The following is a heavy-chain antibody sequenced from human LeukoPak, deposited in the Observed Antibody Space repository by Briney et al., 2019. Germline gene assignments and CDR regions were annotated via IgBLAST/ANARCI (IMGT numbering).Heavy chain of an antibody. CDR1: GFTFSSFS. Sequence: GGSLSLSCAVSGFTFSSFSMNWVRQAPGKGLEWVSYISSSSSSIFYADSVKGRFTISRDNAKNSVYLQMNGLRDEDTAVYYCVREAPTATAAPDYWGQGSQVSVSS. CDR2: ISSSSSSI. J-gene: IGHJ4*02. D-gene: IGHD6-13*01. CDR3: VREAPTATAAPDY. V-gene: IGHV3-48*02.